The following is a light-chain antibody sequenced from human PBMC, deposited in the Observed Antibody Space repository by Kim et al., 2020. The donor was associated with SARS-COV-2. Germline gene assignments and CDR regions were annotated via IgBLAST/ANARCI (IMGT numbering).Light chain of an antibody. J-gene: IGLJ3*02. CDR2: YDS. V-gene: IGLV3-21*04. CDR3: QVWDSSSDHWV. CDR1: NMGSKS. Sequence: APGKTAKITCGGNNMGSKSVHWYQQKPGQAPVLVIYYDSDRPSGIPERFAGSNSGNTATLTISRVEAGDEADYYCQVWDSSSDHWVFGGGTKLTFL.